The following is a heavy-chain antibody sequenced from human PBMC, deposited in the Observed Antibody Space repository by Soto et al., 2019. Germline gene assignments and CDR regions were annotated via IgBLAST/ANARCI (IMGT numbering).Heavy chain of an antibody. V-gene: IGHV3-73*02. CDR1: GFTFSGSA. J-gene: IGHJ4*02. D-gene: IGHD5-18*01. Sequence: EVQLVESGGGLVQPGGSLKLSCAASGFTFSGSAMHWVRQASGKGLEWVGRIRSKANSYATAYVASVKGRFTISRDDSKNTAYLQMNSLKTEDTAVYDCTSQGYSYGFVYWGQGTLVTVSS. CDR2: IRSKANSYAT. CDR3: TSQGYSYGFVY.